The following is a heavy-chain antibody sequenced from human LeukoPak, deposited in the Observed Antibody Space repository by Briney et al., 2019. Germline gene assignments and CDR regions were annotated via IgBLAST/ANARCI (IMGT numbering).Heavy chain of an antibody. D-gene: IGHD3-16*01. Sequence: GGSLRLSCAASGFTFSSYWMSWVRQAPGKGLEWVANIKKDGSEKFYVDSVKGRFTISRDNSKNTLYLQMSSLRPEDTAVYYCAKATGGVIYDKDVFDMWGQGTMVTVSS. J-gene: IGHJ3*02. CDR1: GFTFSSYW. CDR3: AKATGGVIYDKDVFDM. CDR2: IKKDGSEK. V-gene: IGHV3-7*01.